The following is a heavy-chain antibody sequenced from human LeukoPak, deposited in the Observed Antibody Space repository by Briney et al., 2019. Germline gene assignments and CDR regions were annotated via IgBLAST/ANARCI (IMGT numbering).Heavy chain of an antibody. CDR1: GYTFTSYD. CDR3: ARGQLFVGPVRPRIYYYYMDV. J-gene: IGHJ6*03. D-gene: IGHD3-10*01. Sequence: ASVKVSCKASGYTFTSYDINWVRQATGQGLEWMGWMNPNSGNTGYAQKFQGRVTMTRNTSISTAYMELSSLRSEDTAVYYCARGQLFVGPVRPRIYYYYMDVWGKGTTVTISS. V-gene: IGHV1-8*01. CDR2: MNPNSGNT.